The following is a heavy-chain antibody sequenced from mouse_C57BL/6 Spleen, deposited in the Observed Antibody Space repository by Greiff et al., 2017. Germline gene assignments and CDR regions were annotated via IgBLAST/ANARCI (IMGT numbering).Heavy chain of an antibody. CDR2: IDPSDSYT. J-gene: IGHJ2*01. Sequence: QVQLQQSGAELVKPGASVKLSCKASGYTFTSYWMQWVKQRPGQGLEWIGEIDPSDSYTNYNQKFKGKATLTVDTSSSTAYMQLSSLTSEDSAVYYCARRELWYYYFDYWGQGTTLTVSS. CDR3: ARRELWYYYFDY. V-gene: IGHV1-50*01. CDR1: GYTFTSYW. D-gene: IGHD2-1*01.